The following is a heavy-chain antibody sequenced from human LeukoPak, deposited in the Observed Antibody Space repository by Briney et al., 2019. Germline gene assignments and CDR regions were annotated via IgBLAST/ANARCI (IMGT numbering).Heavy chain of an antibody. D-gene: IGHD3-3*01. J-gene: IGHJ6*03. V-gene: IGHV1-8*01. Sequence: ASVKVSCKASRYTFTSYDINWVRQATGQGLEWMGWMNPNSGNTGYAQKFQGRVTMTRNTSISTAYMELSSLRTEDTAVYDCARKGRGRGFWSGYNYYYMDVWGKGTTVTVSS. CDR3: ARKGRGRGFWSGYNYYYMDV. CDR1: RYTFTSYD. CDR2: MNPNSGNT.